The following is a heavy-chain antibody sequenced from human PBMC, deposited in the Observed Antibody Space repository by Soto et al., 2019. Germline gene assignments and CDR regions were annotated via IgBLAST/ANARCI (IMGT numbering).Heavy chain of an antibody. CDR1: GFTFSDSW. CDR2: IKPDESEK. J-gene: IGHJ5*01. Sequence: PGGSVRLSCTASGFTFSDSWMTWVRQAPGKGLEWVARIKPDESEKKYADSVKGRFSISRENAKNSMYLQMDSLRGEDTAVYYCVRGGSNYSSWGQGTLVTVSS. D-gene: IGHD4-4*01. CDR3: VRGGSNYSS. V-gene: IGHV3-7*01.